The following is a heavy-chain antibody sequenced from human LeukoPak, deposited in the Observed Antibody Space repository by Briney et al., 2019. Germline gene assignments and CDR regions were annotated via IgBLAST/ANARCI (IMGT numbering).Heavy chain of an antibody. J-gene: IGHJ6*04. V-gene: IGHV4-34*01. CDR1: GGTFSGYY. Sequence: SETLSLTCAVDGGTFSGYYWSWIRQPPGKGLEWIGEINHRGSTNYNPSLKSRVTISVDTSKNQFSLKLSSVYAADTAVYYCARGSYQSPRYCSSTSCYYYGMDVWGKGTTVTVSS. D-gene: IGHD2-2*01. CDR3: ARGSYQSPRYCSSTSCYYYGMDV. CDR2: INHRGST.